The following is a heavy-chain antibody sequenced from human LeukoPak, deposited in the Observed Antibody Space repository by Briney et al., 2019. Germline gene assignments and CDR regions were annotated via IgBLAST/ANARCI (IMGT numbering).Heavy chain of an antibody. J-gene: IGHJ4*02. Sequence: HGESLKISCKGSGYSFTSYWIGWVRQMPGKGLEWMGIIYPGDSDTRYSPSFQGQVTISADKSISTVYLQWSSLKASDTAMYYCARTPNKGGYNSTPFDYWGQGTLVTVSS. CDR3: ARTPNKGGYNSTPFDY. CDR1: GYSFTSYW. D-gene: IGHD5-24*01. CDR2: IYPGDSDT. V-gene: IGHV5-51*01.